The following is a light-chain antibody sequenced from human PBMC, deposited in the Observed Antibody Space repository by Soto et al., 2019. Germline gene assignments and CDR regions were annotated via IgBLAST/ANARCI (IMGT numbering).Light chain of an antibody. CDR2: EVS. Sequence: VMTQSPLSLPVTLGQPASISCRSSQSLIHSDGSTYLNWFQQRPGQSPRRLIYEVSDRDSGVPDRFSGSGSGTDYTLKISRVEAEDVGVYYCMQGTHWPWTFGQGTEVEIK. CDR3: MQGTHWPWT. V-gene: IGKV2-30*02. J-gene: IGKJ1*01. CDR1: QSLIHSDGSTY.